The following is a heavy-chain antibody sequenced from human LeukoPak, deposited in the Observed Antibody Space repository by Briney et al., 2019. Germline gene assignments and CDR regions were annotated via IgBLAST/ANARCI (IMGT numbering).Heavy chain of an antibody. V-gene: IGHV3-7*01. D-gene: IGHD3-10*01. CDR2: IKQDGSGE. CDR3: ARVQRDSSRDY. Sequence: PGGSLRLSCAASGFTFSSYRMSWVRQAPGKGLEWVANIKQDGSGEYYVESVKGRFTISRDNAKNSLYLQMNSLRAEDAAVYYCARVQRDSSRDYWGQGTLVTVSS. J-gene: IGHJ4*02. CDR1: GFTFSSYR.